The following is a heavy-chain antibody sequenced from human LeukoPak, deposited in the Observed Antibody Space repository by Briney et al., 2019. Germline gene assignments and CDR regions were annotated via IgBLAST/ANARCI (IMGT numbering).Heavy chain of an antibody. CDR3: ARADMDYYYYYGMDV. D-gene: IGHD5-18*01. Sequence: GYIYYSGTTYYNPSLKSRVTISVDTSKNQFSLKLSSVTAADTAVYYCARADMDYYYYYGMDVWGQGTTVTVSS. V-gene: IGHV4-31*02. J-gene: IGHJ6*02. CDR2: IYYSGTT.